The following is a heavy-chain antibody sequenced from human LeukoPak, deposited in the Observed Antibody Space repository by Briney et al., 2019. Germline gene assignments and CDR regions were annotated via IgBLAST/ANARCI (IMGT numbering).Heavy chain of an antibody. CDR3: ARGDYYGRDLDY. Sequence: SETLSLTCTVSGGSISSYYWSWIRQPPWKGLEWIGYIYYSGSTNYNPSLKSRVTISVDTSKNQFSLKLSSVTAADTAVYYCARGDYYGRDLDYWGQGTLVTVSS. J-gene: IGHJ4*02. CDR1: GGSISSYY. CDR2: IYYSGST. D-gene: IGHD3-10*02. V-gene: IGHV4-59*01.